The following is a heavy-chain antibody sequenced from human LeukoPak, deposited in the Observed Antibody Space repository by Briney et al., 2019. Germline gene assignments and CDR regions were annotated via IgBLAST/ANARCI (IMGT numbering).Heavy chain of an antibody. Sequence: PSETLSLTCSVSGVSISSRGYYWGWVRQRPGKGLEWIGSFYYSGNTHYNPSLKSRVAISVDTSKNQFSLKLTSVTAADTAVYYCARQPYYADSSGYINWFDPWGQGTLVTVSS. CDR3: ARQPYYADSSGYINWFDP. D-gene: IGHD3-22*01. CDR2: FYYSGNT. CDR1: GVSISSRGYY. J-gene: IGHJ5*02. V-gene: IGHV4-39*01.